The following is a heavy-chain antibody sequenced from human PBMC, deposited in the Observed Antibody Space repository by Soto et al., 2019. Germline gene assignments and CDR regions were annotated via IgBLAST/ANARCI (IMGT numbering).Heavy chain of an antibody. V-gene: IGHV4-59*08. J-gene: IGHJ6*02. Sequence: QVQLQESGPGLVKPSETLSLTCTVSGGSIISYYWSWIRQPPGKGLEWIGYIYYSGSTNYNPSLXSXVXXSVDTSKNQFSLKLSSVTAADTAVYYCARHRTLDVWGQGTTVTVSS. CDR1: GGSIISYY. CDR3: ARHRTLDV. CDR2: IYYSGST.